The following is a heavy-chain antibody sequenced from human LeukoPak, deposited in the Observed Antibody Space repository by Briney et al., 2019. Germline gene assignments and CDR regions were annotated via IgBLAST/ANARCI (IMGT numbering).Heavy chain of an antibody. CDR3: ARRRRLGDFPHYYYMDV. V-gene: IGHV3-21*04. CDR1: GFTFSSYW. J-gene: IGHJ6*03. CDR2: ISSSSSYI. D-gene: IGHD3-16*01. Sequence: GGSLRLSCAASGFTFSSYWMSWVRQAPGKGLEWVSSISSSSSYIYYADSVKGRFTISRDNAKNSLYLQMNSLTAEDTALYYCARRRRLGDFPHYYYMDVWGKGTTVSVSS.